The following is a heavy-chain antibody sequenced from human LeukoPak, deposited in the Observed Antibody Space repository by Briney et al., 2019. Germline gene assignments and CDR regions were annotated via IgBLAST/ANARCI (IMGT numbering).Heavy chain of an antibody. Sequence: SETLSPTCAVYGGSFSGYYWSWIRQPPGKGLEWIGEINHSGSTNYNPSLKSRVTISVDTSKNQFSLKLSSVTAADTAVYYCARGQIGADYGDYVYYYYYYMDVWGKGTTVTVSS. V-gene: IGHV4-34*01. D-gene: IGHD4-17*01. CDR2: INHSGST. J-gene: IGHJ6*03. CDR1: GGSFSGYY. CDR3: ARGQIGADYGDYVYYYYYYMDV.